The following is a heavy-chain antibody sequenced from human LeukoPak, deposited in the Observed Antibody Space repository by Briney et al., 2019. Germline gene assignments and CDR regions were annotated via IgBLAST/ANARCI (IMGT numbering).Heavy chain of an antibody. CDR2: ISSSSSYI. J-gene: IGHJ4*02. D-gene: IGHD3-22*01. V-gene: IGHV3-21*01. CDR3: ARDHYYYDSSGYYSGGFYYFDY. Sequence: PGGSLRLSCAASGFTFSSYSMNWVRQAPGKGLEWVSSISSSSSYIYYADSVKGRFTISRDNAKNSLYLQMNSLRDEDTAVYYCARDHYYYDSSGYYSGGFYYFDYWGQGTLVTVSS. CDR1: GFTFSSYS.